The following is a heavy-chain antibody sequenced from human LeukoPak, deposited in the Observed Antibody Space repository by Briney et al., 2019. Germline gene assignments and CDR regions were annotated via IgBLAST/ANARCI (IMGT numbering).Heavy chain of an antibody. J-gene: IGHJ4*02. Sequence: GGSLRLSCAASGFTFSSYSMNWVRQAPGKGLEWVSYISSSSSTIYYADSVKGRFTISRDNAKNSLYLQMNSLRAEDTAVYYCARDSGSGTYWGQGTLVTVSS. CDR1: GFTFSSYS. CDR2: ISSSSSTI. D-gene: IGHD3-10*01. V-gene: IGHV3-48*01. CDR3: ARDSGSGTY.